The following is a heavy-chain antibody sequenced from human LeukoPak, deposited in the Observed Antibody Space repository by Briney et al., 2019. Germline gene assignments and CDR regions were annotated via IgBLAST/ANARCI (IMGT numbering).Heavy chain of an antibody. CDR2: IFSRGNT. CDR1: GGSMSNYY. CDR3: ARVGDTSSYYYFLDF. J-gene: IGHJ4*02. D-gene: IGHD3-22*01. V-gene: IGHV4-4*09. Sequence: PSETLSLTCSVSGGSMSNYYWTWIRQPPGKGLEWIGYIFSRGNTNYNPSLKSRVTISVVTSKSQFSLKLNSVTAADTAVYYCARVGDTSSYYYFLDFWGQGTLVTVSS.